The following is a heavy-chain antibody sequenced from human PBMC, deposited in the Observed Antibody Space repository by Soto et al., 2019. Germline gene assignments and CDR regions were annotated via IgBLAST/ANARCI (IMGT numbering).Heavy chain of an antibody. CDR1: GFTFNYAW. Sequence: EVQLVESAGGLVKPGSSLRLSCAASGFTFNYAWMHWVRQAPGKGLEWVGRIKSKIDGGKTDYPEAMKGRVTISRDDSKSTLYLQMNSLKTEDTAVYYCATTYASGGAFDYWGQGTLVTVSS. J-gene: IGHJ4*02. CDR2: IKSKIDGGKT. CDR3: ATTYASGGAFDY. V-gene: IGHV3-15*07. D-gene: IGHD2-2*01.